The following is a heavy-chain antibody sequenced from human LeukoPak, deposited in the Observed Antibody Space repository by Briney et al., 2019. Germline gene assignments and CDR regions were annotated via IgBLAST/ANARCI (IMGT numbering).Heavy chain of an antibody. CDR2: IYYSGST. CDR1: GGSISSYY. V-gene: IGHV4-59*01. J-gene: IGHJ6*03. CDR3: ARTTEGYCSSASCFGFSYSYYMDV. D-gene: IGHD2-2*01. Sequence: SETLSLTCTVSGGSISSYYWGWIRQPPGKGLEWIGYIYYSGSTNYNPSLKSRVTISVDTSKSQFSLKLSSVIAADTAVYYCARTTEGYCSSASCFGFSYSYYMDVWGKGTTVTISS.